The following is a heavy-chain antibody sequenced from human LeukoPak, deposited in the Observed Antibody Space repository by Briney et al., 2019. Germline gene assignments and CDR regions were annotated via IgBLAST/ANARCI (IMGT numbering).Heavy chain of an antibody. CDR1: GYTFSSYG. V-gene: IGHV1-18*01. CDR2: ISAYNGKT. CDR3: ARDRNPYYDGSGYGYC. D-gene: IGHD3-22*01. Sequence: ASVTVSCKASGYTFSSYGISWVRQAPGQGLERMAWISAYNGKTNFARKFRGRVTMTTDTSTSTAYMELRSLRSDDTAIYYCARDRNPYYDGSGYGYCWGQGTLVTVSS. J-gene: IGHJ4*02.